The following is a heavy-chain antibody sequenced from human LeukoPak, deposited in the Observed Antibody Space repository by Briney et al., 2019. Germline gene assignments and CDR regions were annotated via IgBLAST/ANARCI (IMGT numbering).Heavy chain of an antibody. V-gene: IGHV3-23*01. CDR2: ISDGGSRT. CDR3: AKVQLGIGVDY. J-gene: IGHJ4*02. CDR1: GFSFSSYA. D-gene: IGHD7-27*01. Sequence: PGGSLRLSCAASGFSFSSYAVSWVRQAPGGGLEWVSGISDGGSRTYYADSVKGRFTISRDDSKNTLYLQMNSLRAEDTAVYYCAKVQLGIGVDYWGQGTLVTVSS.